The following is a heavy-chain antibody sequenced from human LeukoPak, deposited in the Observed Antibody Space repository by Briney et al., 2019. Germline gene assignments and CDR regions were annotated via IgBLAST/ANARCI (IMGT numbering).Heavy chain of an antibody. Sequence: PSETLSLTCTVSGGSISSGDYYWSWIRQPPGKGLEWIGYIYYSGSTYYNPSLKSRVTISVDTSKNQFSLKLSSVTAADTAAYYCAREWRGQLAYNWFDPWGQGTLVTVSS. CDR2: IYYSGST. CDR3: AREWRGQLAYNWFDP. D-gene: IGHD6-13*01. J-gene: IGHJ5*02. CDR1: GGSISSGDYY. V-gene: IGHV4-30-4*01.